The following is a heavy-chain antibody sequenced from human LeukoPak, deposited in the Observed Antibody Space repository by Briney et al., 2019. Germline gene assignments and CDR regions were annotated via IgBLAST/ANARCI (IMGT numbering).Heavy chain of an antibody. V-gene: IGHV3-21*01. CDR3: ARAGSSSPLIDY. Sequence: GASPRLSCAASGFTFSSYAMSWVRQAPGKGLEWVSSISSSSSYIYYADSVKGRFTISRDNAKNSLYLQMNSLRAEDTAVYYCARAGSSSPLIDYWGQGTLVTVSS. CDR1: GFTFSSYA. J-gene: IGHJ4*02. CDR2: ISSSSSYI. D-gene: IGHD6-6*01.